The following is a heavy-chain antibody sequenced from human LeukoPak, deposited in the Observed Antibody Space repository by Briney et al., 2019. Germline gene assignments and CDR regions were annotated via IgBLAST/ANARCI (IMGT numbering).Heavy chain of an antibody. D-gene: IGHD2-8*01. J-gene: IGHJ4*02. CDR2: ISAYNGNT. Sequence: AASVKVSYKASGYTFSIYNMHWVRQAPGQGLEWMGWISAYNGNTNYAQKLQGRVTMTTDTSTSTAYMELRSLRSDDTAVYYCARDTSVTKGELDYWGQGTLVTVSS. CDR1: GYTFSIYN. CDR3: ARDTSVTKGELDY. V-gene: IGHV1-18*04.